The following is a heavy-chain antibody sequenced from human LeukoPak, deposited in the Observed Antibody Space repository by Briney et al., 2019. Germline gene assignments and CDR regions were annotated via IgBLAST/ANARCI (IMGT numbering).Heavy chain of an antibody. CDR3: ARPRMVRGVIISYQPVDY. D-gene: IGHD3-10*01. CDR2: IYYSGST. J-gene: IGHJ4*02. V-gene: IGHV4-39*01. Sequence: SETLSLTCTVSGGSISSSSYYWGWIRQPPGKGLEWIGSIYYSGSTYYNPSLKSRVTISVDTSKNQFSLKLSSVTAADTAVYYCARPRMVRGVIISYQPVDYWGQGTLVTVSS. CDR1: GGSISSSSYY.